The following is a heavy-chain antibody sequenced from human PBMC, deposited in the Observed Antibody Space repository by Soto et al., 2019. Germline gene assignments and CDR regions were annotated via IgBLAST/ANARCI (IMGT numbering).Heavy chain of an antibody. CDR1: GGSISSGGYY. CDR3: ARGNGAYTGAPFDF. Sequence: QVQLQESGPGLVNPSQTLSLTCTVSGGSISSGGYYWTWIRQHPGKGLEWVGYIYYSGDTYYNPSLKRRVTISLDTSKNRFSLNLSSVTAADTAVYYCARGNGAYTGAPFDFWGQGTLLTVSS. V-gene: IGHV4-31*03. CDR2: IYYSGDT. J-gene: IGHJ4*02. D-gene: IGHD2-8*01.